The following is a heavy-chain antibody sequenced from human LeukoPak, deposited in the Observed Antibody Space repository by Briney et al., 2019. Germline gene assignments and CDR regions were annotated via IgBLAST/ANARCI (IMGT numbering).Heavy chain of an antibody. V-gene: IGHV1-2*02. Sequence: GASVKVSCKASEYTFTGYYMHWVRQAPGQGLEWMGWINPNSGGTNYAQKFQGRVTMTRDTSISTAYMELSRLRSDDTAVYYCARDSSSFWSGYSNFDYWGQGTLVTVSS. J-gene: IGHJ4*02. CDR3: ARDSSSFWSGYSNFDY. CDR2: INPNSGGT. D-gene: IGHD3-3*01. CDR1: EYTFTGYY.